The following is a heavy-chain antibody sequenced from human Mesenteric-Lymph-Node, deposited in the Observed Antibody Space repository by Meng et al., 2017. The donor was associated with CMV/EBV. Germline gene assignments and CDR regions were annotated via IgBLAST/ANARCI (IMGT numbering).Heavy chain of an antibody. CDR3: AKDDFCSSTSCYRY. V-gene: IGHV3-23*01. CDR1: GFPFSSYA. CDR2: ISGSGGST. J-gene: IGHJ4*02. D-gene: IGHD2-2*01. Sequence: SGFPFSSYAMSWVRQAPGKGLEWVSAISGSGGSTYYADSVKGRSTISRDNSKNTLYLQMNRLRAEDTAVYYCAKDDFCSSTSCYRYWGQGTLVTVSS.